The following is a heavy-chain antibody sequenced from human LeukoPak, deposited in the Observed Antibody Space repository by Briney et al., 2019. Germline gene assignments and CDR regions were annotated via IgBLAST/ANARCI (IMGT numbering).Heavy chain of an antibody. D-gene: IGHD6-13*01. Sequence: SETLSLTCAVSGGSISSGGYSWSWIRQPPGKGLEWIGYIYHSGSTYYNPSLKSRVTISVDRSKNQFSLKLSSVTAAGTAVYYCARGDSSSWYPYGMDVWGQGTTVTVSS. CDR3: ARGDSSSWYPYGMDV. CDR1: GGSISSGGYS. CDR2: IYHSGST. V-gene: IGHV4-30-2*01. J-gene: IGHJ6*02.